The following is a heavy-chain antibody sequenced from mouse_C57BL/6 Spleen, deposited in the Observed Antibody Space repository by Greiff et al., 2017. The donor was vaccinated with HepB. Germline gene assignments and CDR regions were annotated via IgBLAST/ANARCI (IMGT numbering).Heavy chain of an antibody. V-gene: IGHV1-15*01. Sequence: QVQLQQSGAELVRPGASVTLSCKASGYTFTDYEMHWVKQTPVHGLEWIGAIDPETGGTAYNQKFKGKAILTADKSSSTAYMELRSLTSEDSAVYSGTRGDSSGYGAYWGQGTLVTVSA. CDR3: TRGDSSGYGAY. CDR2: IDPETGGT. CDR1: GYTFTDYE. J-gene: IGHJ3*01. D-gene: IGHD3-2*02.